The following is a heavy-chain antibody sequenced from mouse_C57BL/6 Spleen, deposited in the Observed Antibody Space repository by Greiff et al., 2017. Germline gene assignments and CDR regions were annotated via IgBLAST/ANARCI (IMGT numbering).Heavy chain of an antibody. D-gene: IGHD3-3*01. CDR1: GYAFSSSW. Sequence: VQLQQSGPELVKPGASVKISCKASGYAFSSSWMHWVKQRPGKGLEWIGRIYPGDGDTNYNGKFKGKATLTADESSSTAYMQLSSLTSEDAAVYYCARGWDYYAMDYWGQGTSVTVSS. V-gene: IGHV1-82*01. J-gene: IGHJ4*01. CDR3: ARGWDYYAMDY. CDR2: IYPGDGDT.